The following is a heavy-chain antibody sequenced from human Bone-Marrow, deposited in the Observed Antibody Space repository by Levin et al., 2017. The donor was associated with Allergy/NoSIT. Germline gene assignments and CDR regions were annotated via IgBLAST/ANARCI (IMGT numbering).Heavy chain of an antibody. CDR2: VIPVFGST. V-gene: IGHV1-69*13. CDR3: ARARGGYYGSGSFDS. CDR1: GYTFSNYV. D-gene: IGHD3-10*01. Sequence: ASVKVSCKASGYTFSNYVMHWVRQAPGQGLEWMGGVIPVFGSTNYAQKFQGRVTVTADESTSTAYMELRSLGSEDTAIYYCARARGGYYGSGSFDSWGQGTLVTVSS. J-gene: IGHJ4*02.